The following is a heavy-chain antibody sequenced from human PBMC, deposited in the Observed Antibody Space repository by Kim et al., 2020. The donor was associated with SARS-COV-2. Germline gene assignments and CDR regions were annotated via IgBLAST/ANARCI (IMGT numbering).Heavy chain of an antibody. J-gene: IGHJ4*02. CDR3: ARGGWDNIWGSYRCNYFDY. CDR1: GGTFSSYA. D-gene: IGHD3-16*02. CDR2: IIPIFGTA. V-gene: IGHV1-69*13. Sequence: SVKVSCKSSGGTFSSYAISWVRQAPGQGLEWMGGIIPIFGTANYAQKFQGRVTITADESTSTAYMELSSLRSEDTAVYYCARGGWDNIWGSYRCNYFDYWGQGTLVTVSS.